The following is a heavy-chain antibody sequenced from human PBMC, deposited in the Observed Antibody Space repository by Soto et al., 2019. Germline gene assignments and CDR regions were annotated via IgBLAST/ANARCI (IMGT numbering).Heavy chain of an antibody. D-gene: IGHD6-13*01. V-gene: IGHV4-34*01. CDR3: ARGRSRSSSWYRRYYYYGMDV. CDR2: INHSGST. CDR1: GGSFSGYY. J-gene: IGHJ6*02. Sequence: PSETLSLTCAVYGGSFSGYYLSWIRQPPGKGLEWIGEINHSGSTNYNPSLKSRVTISVDTSKNQFSLKLSSVTAADTAVYYCARGRSRSSSWYRRYYYYGMDVWGQGTTVTV.